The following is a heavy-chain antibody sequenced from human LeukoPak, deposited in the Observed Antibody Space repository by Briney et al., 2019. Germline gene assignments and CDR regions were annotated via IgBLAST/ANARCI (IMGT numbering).Heavy chain of an antibody. Sequence: SETLSLTCTVSGGSISSSSYLWVWIRQPPGKGLEWIGSIYYSGSTYYNPSLMSRVTISVDTSKNQFSLKLNSVTAADTAVYYCARGLSLLGSEEGLPLGYWGQGSLVTVSS. D-gene: IGHD2-21*01. J-gene: IGHJ4*02. V-gene: IGHV4-39*07. CDR2: IYYSGST. CDR3: ARGLSLLGSEEGLPLGY. CDR1: GGSISSSSYL.